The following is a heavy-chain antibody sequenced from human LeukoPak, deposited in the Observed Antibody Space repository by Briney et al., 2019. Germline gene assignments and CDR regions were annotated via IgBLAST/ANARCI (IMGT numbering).Heavy chain of an antibody. J-gene: IGHJ4*02. D-gene: IGHD3-10*01. V-gene: IGHV3-11*01. CDR1: GFTFSDYY. CDR2: ISSSGSTI. CDR3: AKGVAFMVRGVSHDY. Sequence: GGSLRLSCAASGFTFSDYYMSWIRQAPGKGLEWVSYISSSGSTIYHADSVKGRFTISRDNAKNSLYLQVNSLRAEDTAVYYCAKGVAFMVRGVSHDYWGQGTLVTVSS.